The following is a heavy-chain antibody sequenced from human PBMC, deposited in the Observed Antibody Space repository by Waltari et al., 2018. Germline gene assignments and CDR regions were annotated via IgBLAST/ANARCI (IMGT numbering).Heavy chain of an antibody. CDR3: ARRDGAAAGWFDP. J-gene: IGHJ5*02. CDR1: GGSMDSHY. V-gene: IGHV4-59*08. CDR2: TLYTGNT. Sequence: QAQLQEPGPGLGTPSAPLSRTCTASGGSMDSHYWNWVRQAPGKGLEWNGYTLYTGNTHYNPALKSRVSISIDKSKRQFSLRLSSVSAADTAVYYCARRDGAAAGWFDPWGQGTLVTVSS. D-gene: IGHD6-13*01.